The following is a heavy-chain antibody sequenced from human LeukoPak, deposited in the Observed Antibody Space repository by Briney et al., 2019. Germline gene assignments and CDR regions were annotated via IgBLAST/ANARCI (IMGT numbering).Heavy chain of an antibody. CDR2: ISSSSSYI. D-gene: IGHD3-22*01. V-gene: IGHV3-21*01. CDR1: GFTFSSYS. Sequence: GGSLRLSCAASGFTFSSYSMNWVRQAPGKGLEWVSSISSSSSYIYYADSVKGRFTISRDNAKNSLYLQMHSLRAEDTAVYYCARDASSGYSHSDYWGQGTLVTVSS. J-gene: IGHJ4*02. CDR3: ARDASSGYSHSDY.